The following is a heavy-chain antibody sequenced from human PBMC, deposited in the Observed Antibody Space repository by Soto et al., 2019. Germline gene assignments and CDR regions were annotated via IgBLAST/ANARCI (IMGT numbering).Heavy chain of an antibody. D-gene: IGHD3-16*02. V-gene: IGHV1-3*05. J-gene: IGHJ4*02. CDR2: INPANGNT. Sequence: QVQLAQSGAEERKPGASVKVSCEATGYTFTAYAMHWVRQAPGQRLEWMGWINPANGNTKYSQKFQGRITITSDTSANTVYMELNSLTSEDTAMYYCTRSAISPYGGLIGPFDYWGQGNLVTVSS. CDR3: TRSAISPYGGLIGPFDY. CDR1: GYTFTAYA.